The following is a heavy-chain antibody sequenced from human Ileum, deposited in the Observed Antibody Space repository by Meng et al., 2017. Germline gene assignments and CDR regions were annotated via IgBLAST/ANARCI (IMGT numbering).Heavy chain of an antibody. Sequence: GQRGACGGGCVESGGFLRLSCVASGFTFSKTWMHWVRQAPGKGLVWVSRISPDGSSSNNADSVKGRFTVSRDNSKNTLFLQMSSLRVEDTAMYYCSKDMMDLGQGTLVTVFS. D-gene: IGHD3-16*01. CDR1: GFTFSKTW. J-gene: IGHJ4*02. CDR2: ISPDGSSS. CDR3: SKDMMD. V-gene: IGHV3-74*01.